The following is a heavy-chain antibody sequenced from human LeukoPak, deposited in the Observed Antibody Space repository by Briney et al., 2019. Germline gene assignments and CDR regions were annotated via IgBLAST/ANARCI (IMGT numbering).Heavy chain of an antibody. CDR3: AREHGDYVGWYFDL. J-gene: IGHJ2*01. V-gene: IGHV4-59*01. Sequence: SETLSLTCTVSGGSITDYYWSWIRHSSGKGLEWIGYIYYSGSTNYNPSLKSRVTISVDTSKNQFSLKLSSVTAADTAVYYCAREHGDYVGWYFDLWGRGTLVTVSS. CDR1: GGSITDYY. CDR2: IYYSGST. D-gene: IGHD4-17*01.